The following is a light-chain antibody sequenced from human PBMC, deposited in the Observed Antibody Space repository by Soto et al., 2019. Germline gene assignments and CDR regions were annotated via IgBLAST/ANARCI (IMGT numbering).Light chain of an antibody. J-gene: IGKJ4*01. CDR3: HEVTYWPA. CDR2: AAS. Sequence: EIALMQSPGPLSLSPGERATLSCRASQTMKRAYVAWYQQKPGQAPRLLIYAASYRATGISDKFSGSGSGTNFTLTISSLEPEDFAVYYCHEVTYWPAFGGGTKVDIK. V-gene: IGKV3D-20*02. CDR1: QTMKRAY.